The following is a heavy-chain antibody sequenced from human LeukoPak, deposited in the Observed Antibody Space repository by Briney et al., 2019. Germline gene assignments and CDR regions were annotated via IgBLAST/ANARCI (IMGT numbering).Heavy chain of an antibody. CDR2: ISSSGSTI. V-gene: IGHV3-48*03. Sequence: GGSLRLSCAASGFTFSSYEMNWVRQAPGKGLEWVSYISSSGSTIYYADSVKGRFTISRDNAKNSLYLQMNSLRAEDTAVYYCARVQKDYYDSSGYLNYWGQGTLVTVSS. D-gene: IGHD3-22*01. J-gene: IGHJ4*02. CDR1: GFTFSSYE. CDR3: ARVQKDYYDSSGYLNY.